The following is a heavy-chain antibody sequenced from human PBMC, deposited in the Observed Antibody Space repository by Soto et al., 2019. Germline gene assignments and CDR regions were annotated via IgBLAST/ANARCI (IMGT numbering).Heavy chain of an antibody. V-gene: IGHV3-7*01. D-gene: IGHD6-19*01. J-gene: IGHJ2*01. CDR1: GFTFRDYW. Sequence: GGSLRLSCAASGFTFRDYWMNWVRQAPGKGLEWVANIKQDGSKKYYVDSVKGRFTISRDNSKNTLYLQMNSLRAEDTAVYYCAREENGWYGYYDDTSYWYFDLWGRGTLVTVSS. CDR2: IKQDGSKK. CDR3: AREENGWYGYYDDTSYWYFDL.